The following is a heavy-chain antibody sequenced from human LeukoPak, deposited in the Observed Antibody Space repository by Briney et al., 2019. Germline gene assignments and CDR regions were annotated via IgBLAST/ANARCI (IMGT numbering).Heavy chain of an antibody. V-gene: IGHV3-23*01. D-gene: IGHD3-3*01. CDR2: ISGGADAT. J-gene: IGHJ4*02. CDR1: GFTFSNHP. CDR3: AKELWEGSGYLDD. Sequence: GGSLRLSRAASGFTFSNHPMAWVRQAPGKGPEWVSAISGGADATIYADSVKGRFTISRDNSKNTWSLQMNSLKPEDTAFYYCAKELWEGSGYLDDWGQGILVTVSS.